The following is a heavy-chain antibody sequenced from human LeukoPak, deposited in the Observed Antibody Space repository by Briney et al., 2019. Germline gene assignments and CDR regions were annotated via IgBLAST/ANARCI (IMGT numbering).Heavy chain of an antibody. V-gene: IGHV3-23*01. Sequence: PGGSLRLSCAASGFTFSNYAMSWVRKAPGKGLEWVSIISNSGGSAYYADSVKGRFTISRDNSKNTLYLQMNNLRAEDTAVYYCAKDLHVRSTSTVTTGGVDSWGQGTLVTVS. CDR1: GFTFSNYA. CDR2: ISNSGGSA. CDR3: AKDLHVRSTSTVTTGGVDS. J-gene: IGHJ4*02. D-gene: IGHD4-17*01.